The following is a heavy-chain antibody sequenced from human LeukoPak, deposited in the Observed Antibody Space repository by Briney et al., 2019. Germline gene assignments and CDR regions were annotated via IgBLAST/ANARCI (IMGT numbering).Heavy chain of an antibody. D-gene: IGHD3-9*01. CDR3: ARGGYYDILTGYSPGPIDAFDI. V-gene: IGHV4-39*01. Sequence: PSETLSLTCTVSGGSIRSSYYYWGWIRQPPGKGLEWIGSIYDSGSTYYNPSLKSRVTISVDTSKNQFSLKLNSVTAADTAVYYCARGGYYDILTGYSPGPIDAFDIWGQGTMVTVSS. J-gene: IGHJ3*02. CDR1: GGSIRSSYYY. CDR2: IYDSGST.